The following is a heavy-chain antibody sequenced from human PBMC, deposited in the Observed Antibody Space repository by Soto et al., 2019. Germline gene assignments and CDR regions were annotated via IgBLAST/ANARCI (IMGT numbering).Heavy chain of an antibody. D-gene: IGHD6-6*01. V-gene: IGHV3-23*01. Sequence: GGSLRLSCAASGFTFSSYAMSWVRQAPGKGLEWVSAISGSGGSTYYADSVKGRFTISRDNSKNTLYLQMNSLRAEDTAVYYCAKDPSSSNTNYYYYGMDVWGQGTTVTVSS. CDR3: AKDPSSSNTNYYYYGMDV. CDR1: GFTFSSYA. J-gene: IGHJ6*02. CDR2: ISGSGGST.